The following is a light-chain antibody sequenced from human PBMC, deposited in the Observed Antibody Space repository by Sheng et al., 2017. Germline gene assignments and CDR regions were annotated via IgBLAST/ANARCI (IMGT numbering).Light chain of an antibody. V-gene: IGLV3-21*02. Sequence: ELTQAPSVSVAPGQTAKITCGGHNIGTKSVHWYQQRPGQAPILVVYADRERPSGIPWRFSGSNSGNTATLTITSVETVDEADYFCQVWDGDTDYRLFGGGTETDRP. J-gene: IGLJ2*01. CDR1: NIGTKS. CDR3: QVWDGDTDYRL. CDR2: ADR.